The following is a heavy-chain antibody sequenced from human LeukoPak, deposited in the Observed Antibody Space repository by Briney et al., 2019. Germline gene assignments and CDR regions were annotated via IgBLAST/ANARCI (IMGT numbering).Heavy chain of an antibody. Sequence: SETLSLTCAVYGGSFSGYYWSWIRQPPGKGLEWIGEINHSGSTNYNPSLKSRVTISVDTSKNQFSLKLSSVTAADTAVYYCARGRHDLYDFWSGQPRLGWFDPWGQGTLVTVSS. CDR2: INHSGST. D-gene: IGHD3-3*01. V-gene: IGHV4-34*01. CDR3: ARGRHDLYDFWSGQPRLGWFDP. J-gene: IGHJ5*02. CDR1: GGSFSGYY.